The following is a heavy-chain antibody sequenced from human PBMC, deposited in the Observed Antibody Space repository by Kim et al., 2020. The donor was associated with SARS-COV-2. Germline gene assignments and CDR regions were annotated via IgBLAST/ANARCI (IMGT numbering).Heavy chain of an antibody. CDR1: GGSISSYY. CDR3: ARGHDFLTGYSNAFDY. CDR2: INYSGST. J-gene: IGHJ4*01. Sequence: SETLSLTCTVSGGSISSYYWSWIRQSPGKGLEWIGYINYSGSTNYNPSLKSRVTISVDTSKNQFSLKLNSVTAADTAVYYCARGHDFLTGYSNAFDYWG. V-gene: IGHV4-59*13. D-gene: IGHD3-9*01.